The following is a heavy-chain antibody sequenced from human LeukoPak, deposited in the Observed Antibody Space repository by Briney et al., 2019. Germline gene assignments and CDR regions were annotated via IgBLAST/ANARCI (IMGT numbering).Heavy chain of an antibody. J-gene: IGHJ4*02. D-gene: IGHD4-23*01. V-gene: IGHV3-23*01. Sequence: PGGSLRLSCAASGFTFSSYAMSWVRQAPWKGLEWVSAISGSGGSTYNADSVKGRFTISRDNSKNTLYLQMNSLRAEDTAVYYCAKDVELPRGAFDYWGQGTLVTVSS. CDR2: ISGSGGST. CDR3: AKDVELPRGAFDY. CDR1: GFTFSSYA.